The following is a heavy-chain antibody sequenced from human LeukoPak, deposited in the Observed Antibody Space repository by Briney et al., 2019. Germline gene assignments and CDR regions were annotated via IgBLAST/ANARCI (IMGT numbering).Heavy chain of an antibody. J-gene: IGHJ4*02. V-gene: IGHV1-2*02. CDR2: INPNSGGT. D-gene: IGHD3-22*01. Sequence: ASVKVSCKASGYTFTGYYMHWVRQAPGQGLEWMGWINPNSGGTNYAQKFQGRVTMTRDTSISTAYMELSRLRSDDTAVYYCAGDYYDSSGYYPSYFDYWGQGTLVTVSS. CDR3: AGDYYDSSGYYPSYFDY. CDR1: GYTFTGYY.